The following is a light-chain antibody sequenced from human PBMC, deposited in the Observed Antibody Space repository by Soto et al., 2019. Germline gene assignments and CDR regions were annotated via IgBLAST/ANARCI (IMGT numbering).Light chain of an antibody. CDR2: GAS. CDR1: QSVSSN. CDR3: QQYKNWPPKT. J-gene: IGKJ1*01. V-gene: IGKV3-15*01. Sequence: DIEMTQSPATLSVSPGDRATLSCRASQSVSSNLAWYQQKPGQAPRLLIYGASTRATGIPARFSGSGSGTEFTLTISSLQSEDFAVYYCQQYKNWPPKTFGQGTKVDIK.